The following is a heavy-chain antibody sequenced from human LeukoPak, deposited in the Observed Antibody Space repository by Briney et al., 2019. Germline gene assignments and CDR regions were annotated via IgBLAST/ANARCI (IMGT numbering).Heavy chain of an antibody. CDR1: GFTFGDYA. CDR3: TSSSYSSSLSAFDI. Sequence: GSLRLSCTASGFTFGDYAMSWFRQAPGKELEWVGYIRSKAYGGTTEYAASVKGRFTISRDDSNSIAYLQMNSLKTEDTAVYYCTSSSYSSSLSAFDIWGQGTMVTISS. V-gene: IGHV3-49*03. J-gene: IGHJ3*02. D-gene: IGHD6-13*01. CDR2: IRSKAYGGTT.